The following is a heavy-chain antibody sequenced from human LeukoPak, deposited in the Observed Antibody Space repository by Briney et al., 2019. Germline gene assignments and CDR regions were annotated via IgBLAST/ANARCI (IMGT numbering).Heavy chain of an antibody. CDR3: ARVAGSGTMVVAEALGDYFDY. D-gene: IGHD2-15*01. CDR1: GGTFSSYA. CDR2: IIPIFGTA. J-gene: IGHJ4*02. Sequence: ASVKVSCKASGGTFSSYAISWVRQAPGQGLEWMGGIIPIFGTANYAQKFQGGVTITADESTSTAYMELSSLRSEDTAVYYCARVAGSGTMVVAEALGDYFDYWGQGTLVTVSS. V-gene: IGHV1-69*13.